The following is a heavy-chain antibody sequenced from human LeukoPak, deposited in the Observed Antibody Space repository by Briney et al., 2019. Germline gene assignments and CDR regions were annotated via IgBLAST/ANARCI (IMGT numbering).Heavy chain of an antibody. Sequence: KPSETLSLTCTVSGGSISSSSYYWGWIRQPPGKGLEWIGSIYYSGSTYYNPSLKSRVTISVDTSKNQFSLKLSSVTAADTAVYYCARHGISQVYAWFDPWGQGTLVTVSS. CDR3: ARHGISQVYAWFDP. V-gene: IGHV4-39*01. CDR1: GGSISSSSYY. J-gene: IGHJ5*02. CDR2: IYYSGST. D-gene: IGHD1-26*01.